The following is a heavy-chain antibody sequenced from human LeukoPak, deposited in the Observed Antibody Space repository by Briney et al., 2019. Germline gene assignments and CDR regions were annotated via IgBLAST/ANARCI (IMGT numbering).Heavy chain of an antibody. CDR2: IYTSGST. D-gene: IGHD3-3*01. J-gene: IGHJ5*02. CDR1: GGPISSGSYY. CDR3: ARFARGDLYNWFDP. V-gene: IGHV4-61*02. Sequence: SETLSLTCTVSGGPISSGSYYWSWIRQPAGKGLEWIGRIYTSGSTNYNPSLKSRVTISVDTSKNQFSLKLSSVTAADTAVYYCARFARGDLYNWFDPWGQGTLVTVSS.